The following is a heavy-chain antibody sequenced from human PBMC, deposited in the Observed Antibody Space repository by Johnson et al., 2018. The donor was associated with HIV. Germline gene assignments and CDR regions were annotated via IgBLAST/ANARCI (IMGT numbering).Heavy chain of an antibody. J-gene: IGHJ3*02. Sequence: QVQLVESGGGVVQPGGSLRLSCAASGFTFSSYGMHWVRQAPGKGLEWVAFIRYDGSNKYYADSVKGRFTISRDNSKNTLYLQMSSLRAEDTAVYCCARQQLGRYEDAFDIWGQGTLVTVSS. CDR2: IRYDGSNK. D-gene: IGHD7-27*01. V-gene: IGHV3-30*02. CDR1: GFTFSSYG. CDR3: ARQQLGRYEDAFDI.